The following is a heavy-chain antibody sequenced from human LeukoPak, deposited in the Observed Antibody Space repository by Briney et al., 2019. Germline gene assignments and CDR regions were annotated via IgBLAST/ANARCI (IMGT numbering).Heavy chain of an antibody. CDR2: IYYSGSTY. CDR3: ARQYYYDGSGPFQH. Sequence: TPSEALSLTCTVSGGSISSYYWIWIRQPPGKGLEWIGYIYYSGSTYYYNPSLKSRVTMSVDTSKNQFSLKLSSVTAADTAVYYCARQYYYDGSGPFQHWGQGTLVTVSS. V-gene: IGHV4-59*08. D-gene: IGHD3-22*01. CDR1: GGSISSYY. J-gene: IGHJ1*01.